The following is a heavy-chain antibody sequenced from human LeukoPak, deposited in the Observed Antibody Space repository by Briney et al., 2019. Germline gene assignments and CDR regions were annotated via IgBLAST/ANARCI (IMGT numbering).Heavy chain of an antibody. J-gene: IGHJ5*02. CDR1: GYTFTSYD. CDR3: ARVRELLREAASYNWFDP. Sequence: ASVKVSCKASGYTFTSYDINWVRQATGQGLEWMGWMNPNSGNTGYAQKFQGRVTMTTDTSTSTAYMELRSLRSDDTAVYYCARVRELLREAASYNWFDPWGQGTLVTVSS. D-gene: IGHD1-26*01. CDR2: MNPNSGNT. V-gene: IGHV1-8*01.